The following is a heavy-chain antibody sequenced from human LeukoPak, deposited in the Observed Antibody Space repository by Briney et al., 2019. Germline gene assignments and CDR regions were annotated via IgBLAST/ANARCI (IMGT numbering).Heavy chain of an antibody. CDR1: GGSFSGYY. D-gene: IGHD4-17*01. J-gene: IGHJ3*02. CDR2: INHSGST. CDR3: ARSGTVTPDAFDI. Sequence: SETLSLTCAVYGGSFSGYYWSWIRQPPGKGLEWIGEINHSGSTNYNPSLKSRVTISVDTSKNQFSLKLSSVTAADTAVYYCARSGTVTPDAFDIWGQGTMVTVSS. V-gene: IGHV4-34*01.